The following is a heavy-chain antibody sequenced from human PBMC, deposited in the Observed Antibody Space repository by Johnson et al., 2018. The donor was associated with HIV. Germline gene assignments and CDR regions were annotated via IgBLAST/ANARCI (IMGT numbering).Heavy chain of an antibody. J-gene: IGHJ3*02. CDR2: ISWNGGST. CDR1: GFTFDDYA. Sequence: VQLVESGGGVVRPGGSLRLSCVGSGFTFDDYALSWVRQLPGKGLEWVSGISWNGGSTAYADSVKGRFTISRDNAKNSLYLQMHSMRVEDTASYYFARELGGSPRAFDIWGQGTMVTISS. V-gene: IGHV3-20*04. D-gene: IGHD3-16*01. CDR3: ARELGGSPRAFDI.